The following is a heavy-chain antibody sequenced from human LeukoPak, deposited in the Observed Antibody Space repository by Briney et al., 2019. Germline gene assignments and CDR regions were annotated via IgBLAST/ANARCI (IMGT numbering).Heavy chain of an antibody. CDR3: ARYLNSGPADY. D-gene: IGHD6-19*01. J-gene: IGHJ4*02. Sequence: GGSLRLSCAASEFPFSSYWMSWVRQAPGKGLEWVANIKQDGSEKHYVASVKGRFTISRDNAKNSLYLQMNSLRAEDTAVYYCARYLNSGPADYWGQGSLVTVSS. CDR2: IKQDGSEK. V-gene: IGHV3-7*01. CDR1: EFPFSSYW.